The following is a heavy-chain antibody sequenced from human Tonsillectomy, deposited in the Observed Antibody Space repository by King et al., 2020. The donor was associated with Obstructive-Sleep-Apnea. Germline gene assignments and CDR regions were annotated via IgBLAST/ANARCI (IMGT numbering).Heavy chain of an antibody. D-gene: IGHD3-22*01. CDR1: GYSFTTYW. CDR2: IYPGDSDT. V-gene: IGHV5-51*01. J-gene: IGHJ4*02. CDR3: AKARPYYYDSSGYESGFDY. Sequence: VQLVESGAEVKKPGESLTISCKGSGYSFTTYWIGWVRQMPGKGLEWMGIIYPGDSDTRYSPSFQGQFTISADKSISTAYLQWSSLQTSDTAMYYCAKARPYYYDSSGYESGFDYWGQGTLVTVSS.